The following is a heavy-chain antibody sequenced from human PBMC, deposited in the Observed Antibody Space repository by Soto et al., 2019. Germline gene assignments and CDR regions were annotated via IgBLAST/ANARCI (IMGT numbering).Heavy chain of an antibody. J-gene: IGHJ6*02. CDR3: TADIPNISANYGMDV. CDR2: IKTKIEGGTT. CDR1: GFTFSNTW. V-gene: IGHV3-15*07. D-gene: IGHD6-25*01. Sequence: GGSLRLXCAASGFTFSNTWINWVRQAPGKGLEWVGRIKTKIEGGTTNYAAPVKGRFTVSGDDSKNTVYLHMNSLRTEDTAVYYCTADIPNISANYGMDVWGQGTTVTVSS.